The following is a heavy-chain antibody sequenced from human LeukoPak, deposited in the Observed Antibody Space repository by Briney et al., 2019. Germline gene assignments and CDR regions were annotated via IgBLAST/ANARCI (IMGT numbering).Heavy chain of an antibody. CDR2: ISGSGGST. CDR3: LCSSVVPAGIGYHYYMDV. D-gene: IGHD2-2*01. V-gene: IGHV3-23*01. CDR1: GFTFSSYA. Sequence: QTGGSLRLSCAASGFTFSSYAMSWVRQAPGKGLEWVSAISGSGGSTYYADSVKGRFTISRVNSKNTLYLQMNSLRAEDTAVYYCLCSSVVPAGIGYHYYMDVWGKGTTVTLSS. J-gene: IGHJ6*03.